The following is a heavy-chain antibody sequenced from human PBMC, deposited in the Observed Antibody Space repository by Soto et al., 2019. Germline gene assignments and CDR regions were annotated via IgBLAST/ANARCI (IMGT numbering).Heavy chain of an antibody. CDR3: ARHSHSSSSGPIWDC. J-gene: IGHJ4*02. CDR2: IYPGDSDT. Sequence: HGESLKISCKGSGYSFTSYWIGWVRQMPGKGLEWMGIIYPGDSDTRYSPSFQGQVTISADKSISTAYLQWSSLKASDTAMYYCARHSHSSSSGPIWDCWGQGTLVTVSS. V-gene: IGHV5-51*01. D-gene: IGHD6-6*01. CDR1: GYSFTSYW.